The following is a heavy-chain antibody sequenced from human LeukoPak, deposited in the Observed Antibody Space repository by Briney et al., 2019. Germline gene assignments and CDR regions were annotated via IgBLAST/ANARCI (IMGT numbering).Heavy chain of an antibody. D-gene: IGHD1-20*01. J-gene: IGHJ4*02. Sequence: GGSLGLSCAASGFTFDDYAMHWVRQAPGKGLEWVSLISGDAGTTKYADSVKGRFTISRDNSKDSLYLQMNTLRTEDTALYYCAKVITGTTSPFDYWGQGTLVAVSS. CDR1: GFTFDDYA. V-gene: IGHV3-43*02. CDR3: AKVITGTTSPFDY. CDR2: ISGDAGTT.